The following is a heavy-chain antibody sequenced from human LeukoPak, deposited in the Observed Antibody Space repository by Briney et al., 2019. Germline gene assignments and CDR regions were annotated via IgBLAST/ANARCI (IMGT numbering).Heavy chain of an antibody. CDR1: GGTFSSYA. J-gene: IGHJ4*02. CDR2: IIPILGIA. D-gene: IGHD3-22*01. Sequence: SVKVSCKASGGTFSSYAISWVRQAPGQGLEWMGRIIPILGIANYAQKFQDRVTITADKSTTTAYMELSSLRSEDTAVYYCARHLYDSSGYYDYWGQGTLVTVSS. V-gene: IGHV1-69*04. CDR3: ARHLYDSSGYYDY.